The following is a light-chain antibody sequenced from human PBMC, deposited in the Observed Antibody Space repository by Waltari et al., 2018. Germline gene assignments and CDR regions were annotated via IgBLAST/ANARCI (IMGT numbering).Light chain of an antibody. J-gene: IGKJ4*01. Sequence: EIMMTQSPATLSLSPGQRATLSCRASQSVSSNLAWYQQKPGQAPRLLIYGASTRATDSPARFSGSGSGTEFTLTISSLQSEDFAVYYCQQYSTWPLTFGGGTKVEIK. CDR1: QSVSSN. CDR3: QQYSTWPLT. V-gene: IGKV3-15*01. CDR2: GAS.